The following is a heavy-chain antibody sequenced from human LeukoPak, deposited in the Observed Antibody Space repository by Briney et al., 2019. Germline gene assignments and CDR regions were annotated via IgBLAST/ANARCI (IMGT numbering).Heavy chain of an antibody. V-gene: IGHV1-18*01. D-gene: IGHD3-22*01. J-gene: IGHJ4*02. CDR3: ARDQGYYDSSGPDY. CDR1: GYTFTNYG. Sequence: ASVKVSCKASGYTFTNYGISWVRQAPGQGLEWMGWISAYNGDTNYAQKFQGRVTMTTDTSTSTAYMELRSLRSDDTAVYYCARDQGYYDSSGPDYWGQRTLVTVSS. CDR2: ISAYNGDT.